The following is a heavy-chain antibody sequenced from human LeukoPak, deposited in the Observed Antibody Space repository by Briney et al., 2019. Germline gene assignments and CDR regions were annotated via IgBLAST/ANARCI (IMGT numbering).Heavy chain of an antibody. V-gene: IGHV4-39*07. J-gene: IGHJ4*02. CDR1: GGSISSSYY. Sequence: PSETLSLTCTVSGGSISSSYYWGWIRQPPGKGLEWIGSIYYSGSTYYNPSLKSRVTISVDTSKNQFSLKLSSVTAADTAVYYCARDRSYYLDYWGQGTLVTVSS. CDR3: ARDRSYYLDY. CDR2: IYYSGST. D-gene: IGHD3-10*01.